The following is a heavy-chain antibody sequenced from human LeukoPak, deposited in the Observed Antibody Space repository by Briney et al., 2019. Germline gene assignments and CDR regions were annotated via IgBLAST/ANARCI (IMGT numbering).Heavy chain of an antibody. J-gene: IGHJ4*02. CDR2: IIPIFGTA. CDR1: GGTFSSYA. CDR3: ARIPYCSGTTCYVYDY. Sequence: SVKVSCKASGGTFSSYAISWVRQAPGQGLEWMGGIIPIFGTANYAQKFQGRVTMTRDTSTSTVYMELSSLRSEDTAVYYCARIPYCSGTTCYVYDYWGQRTLVTVSS. D-gene: IGHD2-2*01. V-gene: IGHV1-69*05.